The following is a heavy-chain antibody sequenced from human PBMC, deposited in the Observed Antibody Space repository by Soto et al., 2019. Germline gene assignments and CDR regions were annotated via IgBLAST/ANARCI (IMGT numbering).Heavy chain of an antibody. CDR1: GFTFSASG. Sequence: QVQLVESGGGVVQPGRPLRLSCAVVGFTFSASGMHWVRQAPGKGLEWVAVISYDGSSQYYADSVKGRFTISRDNSKNTLYRQRTSLRVEDTAVYYCEKNGAAVDGNSPADSWGQGTLVTVSS. CDR2: ISYDGSSQ. V-gene: IGHV3-30*18. J-gene: IGHJ4*02. D-gene: IGHD6-19*01. CDR3: EKNGAAVDGNSPADS.